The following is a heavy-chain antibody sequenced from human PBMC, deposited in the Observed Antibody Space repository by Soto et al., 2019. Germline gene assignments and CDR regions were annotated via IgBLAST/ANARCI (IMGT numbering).Heavy chain of an antibody. J-gene: IGHJ4*02. D-gene: IGHD2-8*01. CDR2: VGAGGATT. CDR3: AKGLVRATNYFDY. Sequence: XXSLRLSFAASGIIFNGFGMHWVLQDPGKGLEWVALVGAGGATTHYADSVKGRFTISRDNSRNTLYLQMNNLRADDTAVYHCAKGLVRATNYFDYWGQGALVTVSS. V-gene: IGHV3-NL1*01. CDR1: GIIFNGFG.